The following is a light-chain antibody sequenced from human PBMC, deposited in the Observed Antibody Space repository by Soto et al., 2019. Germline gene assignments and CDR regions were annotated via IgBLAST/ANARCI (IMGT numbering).Light chain of an antibody. CDR1: ISNIGINT. CDR3: AAWDDSLNGLYV. J-gene: IGLJ1*01. Sequence: QSVLTQPPSASGTPWQRVTISCSVGISNIGINTVNWYQQVPGTAPKLLIYADNQRPSGVPDRFSGSKSGTSASLAISGLQSEDEADYYCAAWDDSLNGLYVFGTGTKVNVL. V-gene: IGLV1-44*01. CDR2: ADN.